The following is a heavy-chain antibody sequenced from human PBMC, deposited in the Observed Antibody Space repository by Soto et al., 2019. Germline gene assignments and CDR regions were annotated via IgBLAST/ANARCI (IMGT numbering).Heavy chain of an antibody. Sequence: QVQLVQSGAEVKKPGASVKVSCKASGYTFTSYAMHWVRQAPGQRLEWMGWINAGNGNTKYSQKFQGRVTITRDTSASTAYMELSSLRSEDTAVYYCARPPRYCSGGSCFGGWGPGTLVTVSS. J-gene: IGHJ4*02. CDR2: INAGNGNT. CDR1: GYTFTSYA. D-gene: IGHD2-15*01. V-gene: IGHV1-3*01. CDR3: ARPPRYCSGGSCFGG.